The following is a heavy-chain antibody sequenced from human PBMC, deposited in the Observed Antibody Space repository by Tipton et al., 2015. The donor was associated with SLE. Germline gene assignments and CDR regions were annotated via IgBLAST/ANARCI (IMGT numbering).Heavy chain of an antibody. CDR2: ISWNSGSI. CDR3: AKSRLHLGELLAFDY. J-gene: IGHJ4*02. V-gene: IGHV3-9*01. Sequence: SLRLSCAASGFTFSDYYMSWIRQAPGKGLEWVSGISWNSGSIGYADSVKGRFTISRDNAKNSLYLQMNSLRAEDTALYYCAKSRLHLGELLAFDYWGQGTLVTVSS. D-gene: IGHD3-16*01. CDR1: GFTFSDYY.